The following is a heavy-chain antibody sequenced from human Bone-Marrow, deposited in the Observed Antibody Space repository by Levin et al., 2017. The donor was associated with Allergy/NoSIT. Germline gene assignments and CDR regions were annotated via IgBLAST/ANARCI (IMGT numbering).Heavy chain of an antibody. CDR2: INHSGST. CDR1: GGSFTGYF. J-gene: IGHJ4*02. CDR3: ARGGRWSVSYYFDY. V-gene: IGHV4-34*01. D-gene: IGHD3-3*01. Sequence: SETLSLTCAVDGGSFTGYFWTWIRQPPGKGLEWIGEINHSGSTKYNPSLTSRVTISVDTSKKEFSLNLSSVTAADTAVFYCARGGRWSVSYYFDYWGQGTRVTVSS.